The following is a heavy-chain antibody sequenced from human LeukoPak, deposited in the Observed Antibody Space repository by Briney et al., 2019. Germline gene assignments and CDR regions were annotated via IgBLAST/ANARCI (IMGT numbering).Heavy chain of an antibody. CDR2: ISSSSSYI. CDR3: ANFGAWYDSSGYYFDY. J-gene: IGHJ4*02. CDR1: GFTFSSYS. Sequence: GGSLRLSCAASGFTFSSYSMNWVRQAPGKGLEWVSSISSSSSYIYYADSVKCRFTISRDNAKNSLYLQMNSLRAGDKAVYYCANFGAWYDSSGYYFDYWGQGTLVTVSS. D-gene: IGHD3-22*01. V-gene: IGHV3-21*01.